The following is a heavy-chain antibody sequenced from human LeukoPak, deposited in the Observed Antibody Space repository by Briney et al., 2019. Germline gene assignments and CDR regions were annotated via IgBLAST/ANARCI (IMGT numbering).Heavy chain of an antibody. CDR1: GGSFSGYY. CDR2: INHSGST. J-gene: IGHJ4*02. V-gene: IGHV4-34*01. CDR3: ARLIDAVVVPTGFDY. D-gene: IGHD2-2*01. Sequence: SETLSLTCAVYGGSFSGYYWSWIRQPPGKGLEWIGEINHSGSTNYNPSLKSRVTISVDTSKNQFSPKLSSVTAADTAVYYCARLIDAVVVPTGFDYWGQGTLVTVSS.